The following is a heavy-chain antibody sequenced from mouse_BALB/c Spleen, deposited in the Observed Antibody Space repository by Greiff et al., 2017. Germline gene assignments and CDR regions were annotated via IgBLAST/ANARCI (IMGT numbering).Heavy chain of an antibody. CDR1: GYTFTSYV. J-gene: IGHJ3*01. CDR2: INPYNDGT. D-gene: IGHD1-1*01. CDR3: ARSGYDYYDWFAY. V-gene: IGHV1-14*01. Sequence: VQLKQSGPELVKPGASVKMSCKASGYTFTSYVMHWVKQKPGQGLEWIGYINPYNDGTKYNEKFKGKATLTSDKSSSTAYMELSSLTSEDSAVYYCARSGYDYYDWFAYWGQGTLVTVSA.